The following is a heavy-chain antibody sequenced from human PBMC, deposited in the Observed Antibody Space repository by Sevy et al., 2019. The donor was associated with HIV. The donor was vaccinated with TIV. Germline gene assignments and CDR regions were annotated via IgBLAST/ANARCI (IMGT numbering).Heavy chain of an antibody. CDR3: ARDGGGDYFDY. J-gene: IGHJ4*02. V-gene: IGHV3-30*04. CDR2: ISYDGRNE. Sequence: GGSLRLSCEASGFCFRRYAMHWVRQAPGKGLEWLTVISYDGRNEYYVDSVKGRFTISRDNSKNTLYLQMNSLRPEDTAIYYCARDGGGDYFDYWGQWTLVTVSS. CDR1: GFCFRRYA. D-gene: IGHD3-10*01.